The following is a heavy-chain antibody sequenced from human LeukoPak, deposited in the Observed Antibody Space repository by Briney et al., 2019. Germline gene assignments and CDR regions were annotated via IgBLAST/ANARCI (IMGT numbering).Heavy chain of an antibody. Sequence: GGSLRLSCATSGFTFSNHAMHWVRQASGKGLEWVSAIGTAGDTFYPGSVKGRFTISRENAKNSLSLQMNSLRAEDTAVYYCVRQQTPHGNFDYWGRGTLVTVSS. D-gene: IGHD1-26*01. J-gene: IGHJ4*02. V-gene: IGHV3-13*01. CDR1: GFTFSNHA. CDR2: IGTAGDT. CDR3: VRQQTPHGNFDY.